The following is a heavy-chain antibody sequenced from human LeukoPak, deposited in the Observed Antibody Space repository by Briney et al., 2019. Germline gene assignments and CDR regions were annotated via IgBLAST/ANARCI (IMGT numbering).Heavy chain of an antibody. CDR1: GGSISSSSYY. J-gene: IGHJ4*02. CDR3: ARGGDSSGSDY. CDR2: IYYSGST. Sequence: PSETLSLTCTVSGGSISSSSYYWGWIRQPPGKGLEWIGSIYYSGSTYYNPSLKSRVTISVDTSKNQFSLKLSSVTAADTAVYYRARGGDSSGSDYWGQGTLVTVSS. D-gene: IGHD3-22*01. V-gene: IGHV4-39*07.